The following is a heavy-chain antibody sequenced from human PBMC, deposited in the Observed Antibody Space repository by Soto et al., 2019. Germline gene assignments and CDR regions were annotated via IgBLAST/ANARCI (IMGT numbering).Heavy chain of an antibody. Sequence: EVQLVESGGGLVQPGGSLRLSCAASGFNFGSGWMHWVRQAPGKGLVWVSRIDSDGSRPTYADSVKGRFTISRDNAKNTLYLQMSTLTAEDTALYSCSRDPLNYYDSDWGQGTLVTVSS. CDR1: GFNFGSGW. D-gene: IGHD3-22*01. CDR3: SRDPLNYYDSD. CDR2: IDSDGSRP. J-gene: IGHJ4*02. V-gene: IGHV3-74*01.